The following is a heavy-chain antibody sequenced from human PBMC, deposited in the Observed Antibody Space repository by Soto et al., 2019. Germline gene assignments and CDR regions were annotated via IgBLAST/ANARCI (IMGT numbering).Heavy chain of an antibody. CDR2: IIPISETT. D-gene: IGHD2-2*01. V-gene: IGHV1-69*01. CDR1: GGTFSSYA. Sequence: QVQLVQSGAEVKKPGSSVKLSCKASGGTFSSYAISWVRQAPGQGLEWMGGIIPISETTNYAQKFQGRVTITADESKSTAYMELSSLRSEDTAVYYCARSQGSSTSLAIYYYYYYGMDVWGQGTTVTVSS. J-gene: IGHJ6*02. CDR3: ARSQGSSTSLAIYYYYYYGMDV.